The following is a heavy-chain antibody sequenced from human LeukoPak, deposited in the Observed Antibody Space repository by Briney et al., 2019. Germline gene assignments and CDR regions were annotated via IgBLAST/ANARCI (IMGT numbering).Heavy chain of an antibody. CDR2: INQDGSEK. D-gene: IGHD2-21*01. CDR1: GFTFSSYW. J-gene: IGHJ6*02. V-gene: IGHV3-7*01. CDR3: ARYCGGDCYGMDV. Sequence: GGSLRLSCAASGFTFSSYWMSRVRQASGKGPEWVVNINQDGSEKTYVDSVKGRFSISRDNAKKLLYLQMNSLRAEDTAVYYCARYCGGDCYGMDVWGQGTTVTVSS.